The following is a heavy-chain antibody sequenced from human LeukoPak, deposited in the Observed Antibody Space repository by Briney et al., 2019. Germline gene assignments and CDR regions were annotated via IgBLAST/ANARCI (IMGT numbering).Heavy chain of an antibody. CDR3: AKVVGHSSNWPFDN. CDR2: ISTSGGST. J-gene: IGHJ4*02. V-gene: IGHV3-23*01. Sequence: GGSLRLSCAASGFTFTYYALSWVRQAPGKGLEWVSAISTSGGSTYNADSVKGRFTISRDNSKNTLYLQMNSLRAEDTAVYYCAKVVGHSSNWPFDNWGQGTLVTVSS. D-gene: IGHD6-13*01. CDR1: GFTFTYYA.